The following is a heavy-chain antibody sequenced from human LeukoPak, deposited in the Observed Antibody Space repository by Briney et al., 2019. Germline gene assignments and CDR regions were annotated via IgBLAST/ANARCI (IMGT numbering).Heavy chain of an antibody. CDR3: ARDFLGVAGTDNWFDP. J-gene: IGHJ5*02. D-gene: IGHD6-19*01. Sequence: GSLRLSCAASGFTFSSYSMNWVRQAPGKGLEWIGSIYYSGSTYYNPSLKSRVTISVDTSKNQFSLKLSSVTAADTAVYYCARDFLGVAGTDNWFDPWGQGTLVTVSS. CDR1: GFTFSSYS. CDR2: IYYSGST. V-gene: IGHV4-39*07.